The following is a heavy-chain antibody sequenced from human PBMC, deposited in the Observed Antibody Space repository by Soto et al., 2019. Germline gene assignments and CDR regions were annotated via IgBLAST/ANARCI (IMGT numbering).Heavy chain of an antibody. J-gene: IGHJ6*02. CDR2: IIPIFGTA. CDR1: GGTFSSYA. CDR3: ARDGGYCSSTSCPFDYYYYYGMDV. Sequence: VQLVQSGAEVKKPGSSVKVSCKASGGTFSSYAISWVRQAPGQGLEWMGGIIPIFGTANYAQKFQGRVTITADESTSTAYMELSSLRSEDTAVYYCARDGGYCSSTSCPFDYYYYYGMDVWGQGTTVTVSS. D-gene: IGHD2-2*01. V-gene: IGHV1-69*01.